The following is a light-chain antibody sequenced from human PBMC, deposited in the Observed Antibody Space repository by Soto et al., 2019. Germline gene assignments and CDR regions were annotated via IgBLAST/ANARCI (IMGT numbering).Light chain of an antibody. V-gene: IGLV2-14*01. Sequence: QSVLTQPASVSGSPGQSITISCPGTSGDVGGYNYVSWYQQHPGKAPKLMIYDVSNGPSGVSNRFSGSKSGNTASLTISGLQAEDVADFYCSSYTSSTTVVFGGGTELTVL. J-gene: IGLJ2*01. CDR3: SSYTSSTTVV. CDR2: DVS. CDR1: SGDVGGYNY.